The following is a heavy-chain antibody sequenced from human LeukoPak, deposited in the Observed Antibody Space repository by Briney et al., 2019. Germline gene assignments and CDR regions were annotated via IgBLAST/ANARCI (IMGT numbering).Heavy chain of an antibody. V-gene: IGHV5-51*01. CDR3: ARLGYRSGTSCYGVDY. J-gene: IGHJ4*02. D-gene: IGHD2-2*01. Sequence: HGESLKISCKGSGYIFSSYWIAWVRQMPGKGLEWMGIIYPGGSDSRYSPPFQGQVTISADKSITTAYLQWSSLKASDTAMYYCARLGYRSGTSCYGVDYWGQGTLVTVSS. CDR1: GYIFSSYW. CDR2: IYPGGSDS.